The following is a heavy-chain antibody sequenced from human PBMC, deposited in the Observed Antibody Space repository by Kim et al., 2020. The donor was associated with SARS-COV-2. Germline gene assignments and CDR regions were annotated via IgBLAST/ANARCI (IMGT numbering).Heavy chain of an antibody. D-gene: IGHD3-22*01. Sequence: SETLSLTCNVSGGSISISSNYWGWIRQPPGKGLEGIGSVYHSGSTYDSPSLKSRVTVSVDTTTNEFYLKVTSVTAADTAVYFCARLPHDSSCYVASWGPGTLVTVSS. J-gene: IGHJ4*02. CDR1: GGSISISSNY. CDR3: ARLPHDSSCYVAS. V-gene: IGHV4-39*01. CDR2: VYHSGST.